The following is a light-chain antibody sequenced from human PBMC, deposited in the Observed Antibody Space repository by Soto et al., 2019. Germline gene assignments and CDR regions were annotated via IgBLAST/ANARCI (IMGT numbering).Light chain of an antibody. CDR2: AAS. CDR3: QQLDRYPIFT. J-gene: IGKJ3*01. Sequence: DIPLTQSPSFLSASVGDRVTITCRASQGISTYLAWYQQKPGKAPKLLIYAASTLQSGVPSRFSGSGSGTEFTLTISSLQPEDFATYYCQQLDRYPIFTFGPGTKGDIK. V-gene: IGKV1-9*01. CDR1: QGISTY.